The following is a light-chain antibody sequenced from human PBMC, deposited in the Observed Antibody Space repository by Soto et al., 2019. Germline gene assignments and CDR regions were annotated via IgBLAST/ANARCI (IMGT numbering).Light chain of an antibody. V-gene: IGKV3-15*01. Sequence: EIVMTQSPATLSGSPGERATLSCRASQSVSSNLAWYQQKPGQAPRLLIYGASTRATGIPARFSGSGSGTEFTLTISSPQSEDFAVYYCQQYNNWPRTFGQGTKVDIK. CDR1: QSVSSN. J-gene: IGKJ1*01. CDR2: GAS. CDR3: QQYNNWPRT.